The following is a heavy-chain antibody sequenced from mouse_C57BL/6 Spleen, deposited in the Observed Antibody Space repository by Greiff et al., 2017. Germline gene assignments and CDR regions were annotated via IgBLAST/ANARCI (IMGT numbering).Heavy chain of an antibody. CDR3: AREGGDDYDGNWYFDV. CDR1: GYSITSGYD. Sequence: EVKLVESGPGMVKPSQSLSLTCTVTGYSITSGYDWHWIRHFPGNKLEWMGYISYSGSTNYNPSLNSRISITHDTSKNHFFLKLNSVTTEDTATYYCAREGGDDYDGNWYFDVWGTGTTVTVSS. CDR2: ISYSGST. V-gene: IGHV3-1*01. J-gene: IGHJ1*03. D-gene: IGHD2-4*01.